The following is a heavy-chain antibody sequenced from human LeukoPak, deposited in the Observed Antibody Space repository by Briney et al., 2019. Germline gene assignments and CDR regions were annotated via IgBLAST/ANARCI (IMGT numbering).Heavy chain of an antibody. CDR3: ARDMDYYDSSGYYFAFDI. CDR1: GYTFTSYG. Sequence: ASVKVSCKASGYTFTSYGISWVRQAPGQGLEWMGRINPNSGGTNYAQKFQGRVTMTRDTSISTAYMELSRLRSDDTAVYYCARDMDYYDSSGYYFAFDIWGQGTMVTVSS. J-gene: IGHJ3*02. D-gene: IGHD3-22*01. CDR2: INPNSGGT. V-gene: IGHV1-2*06.